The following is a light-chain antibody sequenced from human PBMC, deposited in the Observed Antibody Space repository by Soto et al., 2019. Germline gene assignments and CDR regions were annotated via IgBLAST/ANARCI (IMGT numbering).Light chain of an antibody. Sequence: DIVMTQSPDSLAVSLGERATINCKSSQSVLYSPNNKNYLAWYQQKPGQPPKLLIYWASTRESGVPDRFSGSGSETDFTLTISSLQAEDVAVYYCQQYYSTPLTFGGGTTVDIK. J-gene: IGKJ4*01. CDR3: QQYYSTPLT. CDR1: QSVLYSPNNKNY. V-gene: IGKV4-1*01. CDR2: WAS.